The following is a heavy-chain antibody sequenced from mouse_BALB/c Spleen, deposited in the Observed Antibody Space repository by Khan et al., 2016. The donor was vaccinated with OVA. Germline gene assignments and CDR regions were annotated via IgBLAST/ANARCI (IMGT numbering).Heavy chain of an antibody. Sequence: EVQLVESGPSLVTPSQTLSLTCSVTGDSITSGFWNWIRKFPGNKFEYMGYVTYSGNTYYYPSLKSRISITRDTSKSQYYLQLNSVTTEDTATYFCARSYGSWAMDYWGQGTSVTVSS. D-gene: IGHD1-1*01. V-gene: IGHV3-8*02. CDR3: ARSYGSWAMDY. CDR1: GDSITSGF. J-gene: IGHJ4*01. CDR2: VTYSGNT.